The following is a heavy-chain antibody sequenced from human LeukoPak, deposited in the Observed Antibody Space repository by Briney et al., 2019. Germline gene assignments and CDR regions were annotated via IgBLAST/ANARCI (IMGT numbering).Heavy chain of an antibody. CDR1: GLTFSSYG. J-gene: IGHJ4*02. CDR3: AKDRSSSCTFDY. Sequence: PGGSLRLSCTTSGLTFSSYGMHWVRQAPGKGLEWVALISYDGSNKYYGDSVKGRFTISRDNSKNTLYLQMNSLRAEDTAVYDCAKDRSSSCTFDYWGQGTLVTVSS. V-gene: IGHV3-30*18. D-gene: IGHD6-13*01. CDR2: ISYDGSNK.